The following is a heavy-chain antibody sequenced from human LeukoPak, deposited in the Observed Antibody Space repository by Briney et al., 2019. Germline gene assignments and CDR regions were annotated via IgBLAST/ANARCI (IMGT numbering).Heavy chain of an antibody. Sequence: SVKGSCKASGGTFSSYAISWVRQAPGQGLEWMGGIIPIFGTANYAQKFQGRVTITADESTSTAYMELSSLRSEDTAVYYCASGPLYCSSTSCSQYYYYYYMDVWGKGTTVTVSS. CDR3: ASGPLYCSSTSCSQYYYYYYMDV. CDR1: GGTFSSYA. D-gene: IGHD2-2*01. J-gene: IGHJ6*03. CDR2: IIPIFGTA. V-gene: IGHV1-69*13.